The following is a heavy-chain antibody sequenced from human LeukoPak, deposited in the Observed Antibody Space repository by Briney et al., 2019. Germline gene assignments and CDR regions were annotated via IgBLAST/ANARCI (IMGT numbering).Heavy chain of an antibody. V-gene: IGHV1-69*02. J-gene: IGHJ1*01. Sequence: GSSVKVSCKASGGTFSSYTISWVRQAPGQGLEWMGRIIPILGIANYAQKLQGRVTMTTDTSTSTAYMELRSLRSDDTAVCYCARAYYYDSSGFQHWGQGTLVTVSS. CDR1: GGTFSSYT. CDR2: IIPILGIA. CDR3: ARAYYYDSSGFQH. D-gene: IGHD3-22*01.